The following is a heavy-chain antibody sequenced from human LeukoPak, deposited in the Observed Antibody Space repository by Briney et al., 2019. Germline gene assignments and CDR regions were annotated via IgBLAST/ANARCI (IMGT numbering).Heavy chain of an antibody. V-gene: IGHV4-30-2*05. CDR3: ARSLRGFGELDFDY. J-gene: IGHJ4*02. Sequence: PSQTLSLTCAVSGGSISSGGYSWSWIRQPPGKGLEWIGYIYHSGSTYYNPSLKSRVTISVDTSKNQFSLNLSSVTAADTAVYYCARSLRGFGELDFDYWGQGTLVTVSS. CDR1: GGSISSGGYS. CDR2: IYHSGST. D-gene: IGHD3-10*01.